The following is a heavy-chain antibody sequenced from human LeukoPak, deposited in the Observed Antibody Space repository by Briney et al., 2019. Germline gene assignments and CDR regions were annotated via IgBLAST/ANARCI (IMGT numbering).Heavy chain of an antibody. CDR3: ARESGGGVAGWFDP. J-gene: IGHJ5*02. Sequence: PSQTLSLTCTVSGGSISSGGYYWSWIRQPPGKGLEWIGYIYHSGSTYYNPSLKSRVTISVDRSKNQFSLKLSSVTAADTAMYYCARESGGGVAGWFDPWGQGTLVTVSS. CDR1: GGSISSGGYY. D-gene: IGHD2-8*01. CDR2: IYHSGST. V-gene: IGHV4-30-2*01.